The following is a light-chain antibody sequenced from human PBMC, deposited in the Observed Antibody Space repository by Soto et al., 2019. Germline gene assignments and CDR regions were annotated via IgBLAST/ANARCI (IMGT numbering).Light chain of an antibody. CDR3: TSYAGSNIWV. CDR2: EVS. J-gene: IGLJ3*02. V-gene: IGLV2-8*01. Sequence: QSALTQPPSASGSPGQSVTISCTGTSSYVCAYNYVSWYQQYPGQARKLMIYEVSKRPSGVPDRFSGSKSGKTASLTVSGLQPEDEADYYCTSYAGSNIWVFGGVTKLTV. CDR1: SSYVCAYNY.